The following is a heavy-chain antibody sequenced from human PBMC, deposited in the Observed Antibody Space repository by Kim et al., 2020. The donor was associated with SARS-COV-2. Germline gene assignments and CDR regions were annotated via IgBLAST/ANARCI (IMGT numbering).Heavy chain of an antibody. D-gene: IGHD2-2*01. Sequence: GGSLRLSCAASGFTFGDYAMYWVRQAPGKGLEWVSGISWNSGSIGYADSVKGRFTISRDNAKNSLYLQMNSLRAEDTALYYCAKDSRSSTSCFDYWGQGTLVTVSS. V-gene: IGHV3-9*01. CDR1: GFTFGDYA. CDR2: ISWNSGSI. CDR3: AKDSRSSTSCFDY. J-gene: IGHJ4*02.